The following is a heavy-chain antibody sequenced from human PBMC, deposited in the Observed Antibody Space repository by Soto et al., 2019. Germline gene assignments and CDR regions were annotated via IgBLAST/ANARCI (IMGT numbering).Heavy chain of an antibody. CDR1: GFTFSSYG. J-gene: IGHJ4*02. Sequence: GSLRLSCAASGFTFSSYGMHWVRQAPGKGLEWVAVISYDGSNKYYADSVKGRFTISRDNSKNTLYLQMNSLRAEDTAVYYCAKQIPYYFDYWGQGTLVTVSS. D-gene: IGHD2-21*01. V-gene: IGHV3-30*18. CDR3: AKQIPYYFDY. CDR2: ISYDGSNK.